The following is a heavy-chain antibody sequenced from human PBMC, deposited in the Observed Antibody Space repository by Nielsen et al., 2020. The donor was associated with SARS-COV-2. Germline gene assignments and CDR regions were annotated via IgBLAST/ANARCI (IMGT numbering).Heavy chain of an antibody. D-gene: IGHD3-22*01. CDR1: GFTFSSYA. V-gene: IGHV3-23*01. J-gene: IGHJ4*02. CDR3: AKDSHYYDSSGYNY. Sequence: GGSLRLSCAASGFTFSSYAMSWVRQAPGKGLEWVSAISGSGGSTYYADSVKGRFTISRDNSKNTLYLQMNSLRAEDTALYYCAKDSHYYDSSGYNYWGQGTLVTVSS. CDR2: ISGSGGST.